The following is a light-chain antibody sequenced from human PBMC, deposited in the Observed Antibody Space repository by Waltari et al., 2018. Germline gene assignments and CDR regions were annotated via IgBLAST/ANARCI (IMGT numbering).Light chain of an antibody. J-gene: IGKJ4*01. CDR2: GAS. CDR1: QSISNW. Sequence: IQMTQSPSSVSAFVGDRVTITCRASQSISNWLAWYQQKPGKAPKLLIYGASDLHSGVPSRFSGSGAGTDFTLTISSLQAEEFATYYCQQVNSFPATFGGGTTVEIK. CDR3: QQVNSFPAT. V-gene: IGKV1-12*01.